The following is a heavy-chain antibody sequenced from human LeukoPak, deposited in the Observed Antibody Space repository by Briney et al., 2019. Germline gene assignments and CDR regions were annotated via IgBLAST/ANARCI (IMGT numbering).Heavy chain of an antibody. Sequence: ASVKVSCKASGGTFSSYAISWVRHAPGQGLEWSGGIIPIFGTANYAQKFQGRVTITADESTSTAYMELSGLRSEDTAVYYCARGSLDYYGYYFDYWGQGTLVTVSS. D-gene: IGHD3-10*01. CDR2: IIPIFGTA. CDR3: ARGSLDYYGYYFDY. CDR1: GGTFSSYA. J-gene: IGHJ4*02. V-gene: IGHV1-69*01.